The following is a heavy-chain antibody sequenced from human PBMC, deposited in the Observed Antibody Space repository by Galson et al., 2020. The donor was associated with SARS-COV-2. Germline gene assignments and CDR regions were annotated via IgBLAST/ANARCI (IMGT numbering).Heavy chain of an antibody. D-gene: IGHD3-22*01. V-gene: IGHV1-24*01. J-gene: IGHJ4*02. CDR2: FDPEDGET. CDR3: ATYYYDSSGYYLFDY. Sequence: GESLKISCKVSGYTLTELSMHWVRQAPGKGLEWMGGFDPEDGETIYAQKFQGRVTMTEDTSTDTAYMELSSLRSEDTAVYYCATYYYDSSGYYLFDYWGQGTLVTVSS. CDR1: GYTLTELS.